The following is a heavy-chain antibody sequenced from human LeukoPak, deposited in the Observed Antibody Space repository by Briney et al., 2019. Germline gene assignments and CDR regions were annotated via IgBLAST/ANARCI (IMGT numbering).Heavy chain of an antibody. V-gene: IGHV3-72*01. J-gene: IGHJ4*02. CDR1: GFTFSDHY. D-gene: IGHD1-26*01. CDR2: TRKKTNSYTT. Sequence: GGSLRLSCAASGFTFSDHYMDWVRQAPGKGLGWVGRTRKKTNSYTTEYAASVKGGFTISRDDSKNSLYLQMNSLKAEDTAVYYCTRVVLVGTTYSYFDYWGQGTLVTVSS. CDR3: TRVVLVGTTYSYFDY.